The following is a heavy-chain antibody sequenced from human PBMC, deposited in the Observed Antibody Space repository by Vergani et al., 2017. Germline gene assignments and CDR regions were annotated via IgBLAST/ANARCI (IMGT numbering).Heavy chain of an antibody. CDR2: ISAYNGNT. D-gene: IGHD3-3*01. V-gene: IGHV1-18*01. Sequence: QVQLVQSGAEVKKPGASVKVSCKASGYTFTSYGISWVRQAPGQGLEWMGWISAYNGNTNYAQKLQGRVTMTTDTSTSTAYMELRSLRSDDTAVYYCARVRFGVVIEENYYYMDVWGKGTTVTVSS. CDR3: ARVRFGVVIEENYYYMDV. J-gene: IGHJ6*03. CDR1: GYTFTSYG.